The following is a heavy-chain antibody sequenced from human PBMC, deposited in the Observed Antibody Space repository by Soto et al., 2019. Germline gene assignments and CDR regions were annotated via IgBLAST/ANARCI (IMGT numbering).Heavy chain of an antibody. CDR2: ISGSGGST. V-gene: IGHV3-23*01. CDR3: AKDRIRDSESYYVFAY. CDR1: GFTFSSYA. Sequence: GGSLRLSCAASGFTFSSYAMSWVRQAPGKGLEWVSAISGSGGSTYYADSVKGRFTISRDNSKNTLYLQMNSLRAEDTAVYYCAKDRIRDSESYYVFAYSGQRSLVTVSS. J-gene: IGHJ4*02. D-gene: IGHD1-26*01.